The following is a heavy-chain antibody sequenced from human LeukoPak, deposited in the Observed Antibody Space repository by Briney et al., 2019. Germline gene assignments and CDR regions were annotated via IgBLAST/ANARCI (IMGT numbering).Heavy chain of an antibody. V-gene: IGHV3-30*18. CDR3: AKESPSLSYWFDY. Sequence: GGSLRLSCAASGFTFSSYGMHWVRQAPGKGLEWVAVISYDGSNKYYADSVKGRFTISRDNSKNTLYLQMNSLRAEDTAVYYCAKESPSLSYWFDYWGQGTLVTVSS. CDR1: GFTFSSYG. D-gene: IGHD1-26*01. J-gene: IGHJ4*02. CDR2: ISYDGSNK.